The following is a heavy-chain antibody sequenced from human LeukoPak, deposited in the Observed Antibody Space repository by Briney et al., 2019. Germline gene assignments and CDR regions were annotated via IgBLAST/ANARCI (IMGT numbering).Heavy chain of an antibody. D-gene: IGHD4-17*01. CDR2: IYTSGST. J-gene: IGHJ3*02. CDR1: GGSISNSNYY. V-gene: IGHV4-61*02. Sequence: SETLSLTCTVSGGSISNSNYYWGWIRQPAGKGLEWIGRIYTSGSTNYNPSLKSRVTISVDTSKNQFSLKLSSVTAADTAVYYCARADDYGDYRDDAFDIWGQGTMVTVSS. CDR3: ARADDYGDYRDDAFDI.